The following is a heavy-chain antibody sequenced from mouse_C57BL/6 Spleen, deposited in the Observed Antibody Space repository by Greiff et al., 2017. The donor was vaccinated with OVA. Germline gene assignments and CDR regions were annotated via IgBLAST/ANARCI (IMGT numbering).Heavy chain of an antibody. V-gene: IGHV1-54*01. CDR1: GYAFTNYL. Sequence: VQLQQSGAELVRPGTSVKVSCKASGYAFTNYLIEWVKQRPGQGLEWIGVINPGSGGTNYNEKFKGKATLTADKSSSTAYMQLSSLTSEDSAVYFCARSGGYYSYYFDYWGQGTTLTVSS. D-gene: IGHD2-3*01. CDR2: INPGSGGT. CDR3: ARSGGYYSYYFDY. J-gene: IGHJ2*01.